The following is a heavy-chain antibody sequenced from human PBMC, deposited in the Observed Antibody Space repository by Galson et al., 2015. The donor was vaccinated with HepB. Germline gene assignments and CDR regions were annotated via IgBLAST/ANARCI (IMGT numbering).Heavy chain of an antibody. V-gene: IGHV3-21*01. CDR2: ISSSSSYI. D-gene: IGHD2-15*01. CDR1: GFTFSSYS. J-gene: IGHJ6*02. Sequence: SLRLSCAASGFTFSSYSMNWVRQAPGKGLEWVSSISSSSSYIYYADSVKGRFTISRDNAKNSLYLQMNSLRAEDTAVYYCATDCSGGSCPYYYYGMDVWGQGTTVTVSS. CDR3: ATDCSGGSCPYYYYGMDV.